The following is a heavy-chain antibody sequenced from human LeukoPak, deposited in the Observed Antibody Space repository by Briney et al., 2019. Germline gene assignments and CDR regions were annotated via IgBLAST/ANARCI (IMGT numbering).Heavy chain of an antibody. CDR1: GFTFSSYW. CDR2: IEQHGSEK. D-gene: IGHD6-13*01. CDR3: ARGGSSWWPFDY. J-gene: IGHJ4*02. V-gene: IGHV3-7*01. Sequence: GGSLRLSCAASGFTFSSYWMSWVRQAPEKGLEWVANIEQHGSEKSYVDSVKGRFTISRDNAKNSLYLQMNSLRAEDTAVYYCARGGSSWWPFDYWGQGTLVTVSS.